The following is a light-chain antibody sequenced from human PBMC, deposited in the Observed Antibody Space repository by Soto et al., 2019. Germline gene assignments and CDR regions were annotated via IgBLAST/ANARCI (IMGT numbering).Light chain of an antibody. V-gene: IGKV1-39*01. CDR1: QTMNNY. Sequence: IQMTQSASSLSATVGYRFTITCRASQTMNNYLKCYQQRPGEAPKLLIYAASSLQGGVPSRLSGSGSGTDFTLTISRLEPEDFAVYYCQQYGSSPSFGGGTKVDIK. CDR3: QQYGSSPS. CDR2: AAS. J-gene: IGKJ4*01.